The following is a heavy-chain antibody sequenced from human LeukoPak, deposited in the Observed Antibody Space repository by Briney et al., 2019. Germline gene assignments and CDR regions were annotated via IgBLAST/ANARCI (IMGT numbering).Heavy chain of an antibody. CDR2: IIPIFGTA. J-gene: IGHJ4*02. CDR3: ARTPYIVVAPAAIPVFFDY. D-gene: IGHD2-2*01. Sequence: SVKVSCKASGGTFSSYAISWVRQAPGQGLEWMGGIIPIFGTANYAQKFQGRVTITADESTSTAYMELSSLRSEDTAVYYCARTPYIVVAPAAIPVFFDYWGQGTLVTVSS. V-gene: IGHV1-69*01. CDR1: GGTFSSYA.